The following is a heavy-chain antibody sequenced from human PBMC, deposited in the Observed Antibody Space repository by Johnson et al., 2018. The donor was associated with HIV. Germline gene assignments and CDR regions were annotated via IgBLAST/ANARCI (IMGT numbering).Heavy chain of an antibody. Sequence: QVQLVESGGGVVQPGGSLRLSCAASGFTFSSYGMHWVRQAPGKGLEWVAFIRYDGSNKYYADSVKGRFTISRDNSKNTLYLQMNSLRAEDTAVYYCANVERATIKAFYAFDIWGQGTMVTVSS. V-gene: IGHV3-30*02. D-gene: IGHD5-24*01. CDR2: IRYDGSNK. J-gene: IGHJ3*02. CDR1: GFTFSSYG. CDR3: ANVERATIKAFYAFDI.